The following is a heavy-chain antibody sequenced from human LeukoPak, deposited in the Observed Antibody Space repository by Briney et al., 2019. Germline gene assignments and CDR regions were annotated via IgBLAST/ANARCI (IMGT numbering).Heavy chain of an antibody. J-gene: IGHJ4*02. CDR1: GGSMRSYY. CDR3: ARRGGAYGPLNY. V-gene: IGHV4-59*08. Sequence: SETLSLACTVSGGSMRSYYWSWIRQPPGKGLELIGYVYYSGTANYNPSLESRVTILVDTSKNQFSLNLSSVAAADTAVYYCARRGGAYGPLNYWGQGTLVSVSS. D-gene: IGHD3-10*01. CDR2: VYYSGTA.